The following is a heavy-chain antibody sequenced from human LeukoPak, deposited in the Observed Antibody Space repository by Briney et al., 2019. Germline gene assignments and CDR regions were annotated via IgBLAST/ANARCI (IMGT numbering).Heavy chain of an antibody. J-gene: IGHJ6*04. CDR1: GGSFSGYY. V-gene: IGHV4-34*01. CDR2: INHSGST. CDR3: ARGQVYYYGMDV. Sequence: SETLSLTCAVYGGSFSGYYWSWIRQPPGKGLEWIGEINHSGSTNCNPSLKSRVTISVDTSKNQFSLKLSSVTAADTAVYYCARGQVYYYGMDVWGKGTTVTVSS.